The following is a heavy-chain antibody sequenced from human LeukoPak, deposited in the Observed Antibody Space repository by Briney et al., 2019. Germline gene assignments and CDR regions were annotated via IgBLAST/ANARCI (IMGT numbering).Heavy chain of an antibody. CDR1: GYTFTGYY. V-gene: IGHV1-2*06. Sequence: GASVKVSCKASGYTFTGYYMRWVRQASGQGLEWMGRINPNSGGTNYAQKFQGRVTMTRDTSISTAYMELSRLRSDDTAVYYCARVLWELLPDYWGQGTLVTVSS. CDR2: INPNSGGT. J-gene: IGHJ4*02. CDR3: ARVLWELLPDY. D-gene: IGHD1-26*01.